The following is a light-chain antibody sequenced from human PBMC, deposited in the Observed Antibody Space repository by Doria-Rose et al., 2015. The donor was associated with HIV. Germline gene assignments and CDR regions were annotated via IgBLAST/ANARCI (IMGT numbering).Light chain of an antibody. CDR3: QQSYSTPLT. J-gene: IGKJ4*01. CDR1: QSTGSF. CDR2: AAS. V-gene: IGKV1-39*01. Sequence: ASQSTGSFLNWYQQKPGKAPKLLIYAASSSQNGVPSRFSGSGSGTDFTLTISSLQPEDFATYFCQQSYSTPLTFGGGTKVEIK.